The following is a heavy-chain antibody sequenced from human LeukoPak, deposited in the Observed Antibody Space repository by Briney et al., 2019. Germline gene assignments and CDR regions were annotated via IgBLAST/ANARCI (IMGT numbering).Heavy chain of an antibody. CDR3: ARRRDSGSLQHFDY. D-gene: IGHD1-26*01. J-gene: IGHJ4*02. V-gene: IGHV3-48*04. Sequence: GGSLRLSCVASGFTFSSYGMHWVRQAPGKGLEWVSYISSSGSTIYYADSVKGRFTISRDNAKNSLYLQMNSLRAEDTAVYFCARRRDSGSLQHFDYWGQGTLVTVSS. CDR2: ISSSGSTI. CDR1: GFTFSSYG.